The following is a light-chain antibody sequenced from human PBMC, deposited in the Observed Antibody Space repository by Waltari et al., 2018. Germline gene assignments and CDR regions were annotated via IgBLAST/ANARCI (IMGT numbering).Light chain of an antibody. J-gene: IGKJ1*01. Sequence: DIQMTQSPSTLSASVGDRVTINCRASQSISSWLAWYQQKPGKDPKLLIYKASSLESGVPSRFSGSGSGTECTLTISSLQPDDFATYYCQQYNSYSSPWTFGQGTKVEIK. CDR2: KAS. V-gene: IGKV1-5*03. CDR3: QQYNSYSSPWT. CDR1: QSISSW.